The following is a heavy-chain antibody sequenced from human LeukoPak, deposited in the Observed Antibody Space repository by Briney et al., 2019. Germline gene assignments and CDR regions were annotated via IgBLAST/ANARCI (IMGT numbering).Heavy chain of an antibody. CDR3: ARVIGVVRADYYFDY. Sequence: GGSLRLSCAASGFTFDDYGMSWVRQAPGKGLEWVSVIYSGGSTYYADSVEGRFIISRDNSKNTVYLQMNSLRAEDTAVYYCARVIGVVRADYYFDYWGQGTLVAVSS. CDR2: IYSGGST. D-gene: IGHD3-10*01. CDR1: GFTFDDYG. J-gene: IGHJ4*02. V-gene: IGHV3-53*01.